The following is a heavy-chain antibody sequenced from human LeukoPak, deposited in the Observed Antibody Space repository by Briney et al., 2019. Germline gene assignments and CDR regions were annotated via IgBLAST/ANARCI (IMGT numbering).Heavy chain of an antibody. D-gene: IGHD6-13*01. Sequence: GGSLRLSCAASGFTFRSYAIYWVRQAPGKGLEWVSGISGSGGDTYFADSVKGRFTISRDNSKNTLYLQMNSLRAEDTAVYYCARSKLWYSSSGAAFDIWGQGTMVTVSS. V-gene: IGHV3-23*01. J-gene: IGHJ3*02. CDR1: GFTFRSYA. CDR3: ARSKLWYSSSGAAFDI. CDR2: ISGSGGDT.